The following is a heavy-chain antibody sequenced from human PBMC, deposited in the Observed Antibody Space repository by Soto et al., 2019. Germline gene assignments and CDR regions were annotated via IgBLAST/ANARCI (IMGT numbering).Heavy chain of an antibody. CDR1: GFTFDDYT. V-gene: IGHV3-43*01. D-gene: IGHD3-22*01. CDR2: ISWDGGST. Sequence: PGGSLRLSCAASGFTFDDYTMHWVRQAPGKGLEWVSLISWDGGSTYYADSVKGRFTISRDNSKNSLYLQMNSLRTEDTALYYCAKDKHYYDSSGAAFDYWGQGTLVTVSS. J-gene: IGHJ4*02. CDR3: AKDKHYYDSSGAAFDY.